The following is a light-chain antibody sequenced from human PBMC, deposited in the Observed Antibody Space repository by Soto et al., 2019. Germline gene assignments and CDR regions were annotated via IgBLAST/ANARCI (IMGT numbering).Light chain of an antibody. CDR1: SSNIGGTNY. J-gene: IGLJ2*01. V-gene: IGLV1-47*02. CDR3: ASWYDRLGAVI. CDR2: SNN. Sequence: QSVLTQPPSASGTPGQTVFISCSGSSSNIGGTNYAYWYQQLPGAAPKLLMHSNNLRPSGVPERISGSKFGTAASLAISGLRSEDEAVYYCASWYDRLGAVIFGGGTKVTVL.